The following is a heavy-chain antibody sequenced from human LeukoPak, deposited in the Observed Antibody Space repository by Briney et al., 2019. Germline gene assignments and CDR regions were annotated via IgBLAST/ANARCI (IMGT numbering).Heavy chain of an antibody. CDR1: GGSFSGYY. V-gene: IGHV4-34*01. CDR3: ARVEGSSSHYPSDAFDI. CDR2: INHSGST. Sequence: SETLSLTCAVYGGSFSGYYWSWIRQPPGKGLEWIGEINHSGSTNYNPSLKSRVTISVDTSKNQFSLKLSSVTAADTAVYYCARVEGSSSHYPSDAFDIWGQGTMVTVSS. D-gene: IGHD6-6*01. J-gene: IGHJ3*02.